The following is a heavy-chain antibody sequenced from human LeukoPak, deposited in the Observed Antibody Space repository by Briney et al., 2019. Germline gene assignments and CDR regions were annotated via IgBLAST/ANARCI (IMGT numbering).Heavy chain of an antibody. CDR2: IKQDGSEK. Sequence: GGSLRLSCAASGFTFSSYWMSWVRQAPGKGLEWVANIKQDGSEKYYVDSVKGRFTITRDNAKNSLYLQMNSLRAEDTAVYYCARDSRRYSSSWYYYYYYMQVWGKGTTVTVSS. CDR3: ARDSRRYSSSWYYYYYYMQV. D-gene: IGHD6-13*01. CDR1: GFTFSSYW. V-gene: IGHV3-7*01. J-gene: IGHJ6*03.